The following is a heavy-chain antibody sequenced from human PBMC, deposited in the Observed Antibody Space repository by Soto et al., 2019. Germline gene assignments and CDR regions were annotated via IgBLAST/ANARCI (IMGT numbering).Heavy chain of an antibody. CDR3: ARVSRDRSVFDL. J-gene: IGHJ2*01. CDR2: IIPILGIA. CDR1: GGTFSSYT. Sequence: QVQLVQSGAEVKKPGASVKVSCKASGGTFSSYTITWVRQAPGQGLEWMGRIIPILGIANYAQKFQGRVTITADKSTSTAYMELSSLRSEDTAVYYCARVSRDRSVFDLWGRGTLVTVSS. D-gene: IGHD3-22*01. V-gene: IGHV1-69*02.